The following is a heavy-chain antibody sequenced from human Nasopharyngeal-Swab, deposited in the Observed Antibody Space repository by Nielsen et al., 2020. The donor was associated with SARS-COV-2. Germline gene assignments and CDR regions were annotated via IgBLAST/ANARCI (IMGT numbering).Heavy chain of an antibody. CDR3: ARSYWGAEDV. CDR1: GFTFSNYW. CDR2: ITSDGTTT. Sequence: GESLKISCAAYGFTFSNYWMDWVRQVPGKGLVWVSHITSDGTTTSYADSVKGRFTISRDNAKETLYLQMNSLRAEDTAVYYCARSYWGAEDVWGKGTTVTVSS. J-gene: IGHJ6*04. D-gene: IGHD7-27*01. V-gene: IGHV3-74*01.